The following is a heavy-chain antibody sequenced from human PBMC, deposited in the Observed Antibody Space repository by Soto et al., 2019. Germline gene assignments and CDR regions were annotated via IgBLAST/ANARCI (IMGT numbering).Heavy chain of an antibody. CDR3: AKDKIQLWLLYDFDY. Sequence: GGSLRLSCAASGFTFSSYGMHWVRQAPGKGLEWVAVISYDGSNKYYADSVKGRFTISRDNSKNTLYLQMNSLRAEDTAVYYCAKDKIQLWLLYDFDYWGQGTLVTVSS. J-gene: IGHJ4*02. V-gene: IGHV3-30*18. CDR2: ISYDGSNK. CDR1: GFTFSSYG. D-gene: IGHD5-18*01.